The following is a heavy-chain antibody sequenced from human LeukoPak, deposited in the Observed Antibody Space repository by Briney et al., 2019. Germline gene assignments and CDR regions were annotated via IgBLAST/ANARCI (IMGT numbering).Heavy chain of an antibody. CDR3: ARADGMELRGP. CDR1: GYKFTSYG. J-gene: IGHJ5*02. Sequence: ASVKVSCKASGYKFTSYGISWVRQAPGQGLEWMGWISAYSRNTHYAQKLQARVSMTTDTSTSTAYMELRSLRYDDTAVYYCARADGMELRGPWGQGTLVTVSS. CDR2: ISAYSRNT. D-gene: IGHD3-16*01. V-gene: IGHV1-18*01.